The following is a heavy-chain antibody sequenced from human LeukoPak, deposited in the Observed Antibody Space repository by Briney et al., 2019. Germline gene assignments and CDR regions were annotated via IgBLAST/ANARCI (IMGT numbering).Heavy chain of an antibody. D-gene: IGHD2-2*01. Sequence: GRSLRLSCAASGFTFDDYAMHLVRHAPGKGLEWVSGISWNSGSIGYADSVKGRFTISRDNAKNSLYLQMNSLRAEDTALYYCAKSPSIVVVPGRGFDCWGQGTLVTVSS. J-gene: IGHJ4*02. CDR3: AKSPSIVVVPGRGFDC. V-gene: IGHV3-9*01. CDR1: GFTFDDYA. CDR2: ISWNSGSI.